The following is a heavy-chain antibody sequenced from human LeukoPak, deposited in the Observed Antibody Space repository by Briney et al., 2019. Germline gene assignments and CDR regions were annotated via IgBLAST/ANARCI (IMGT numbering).Heavy chain of an antibody. CDR3: ARVGYYDSSGYYPILDY. J-gene: IGHJ4*02. V-gene: IGHV1-46*01. Sequence: ASVKVSCTASGYTFTSYYMHWVRQAPGQGLEWMGIINPSGGSTSYAQKFQGRVTMTRDTSTSTVYMELSSLRSEDTAVYYCARVGYYDSSGYYPILDYWGQGTLVTVSS. CDR1: GYTFTSYY. D-gene: IGHD3-22*01. CDR2: INPSGGST.